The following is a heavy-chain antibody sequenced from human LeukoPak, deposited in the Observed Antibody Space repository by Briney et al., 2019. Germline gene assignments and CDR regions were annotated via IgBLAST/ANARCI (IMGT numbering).Heavy chain of an antibody. CDR3: AKAALSGGDYYYMDV. CDR1: GFTFSSYG. D-gene: IGHD3-16*02. V-gene: IGHV3-30*02. J-gene: IGHJ6*03. CDR2: IRYDGSNK. Sequence: PGGPLRLSCAASGFTFSSYGMHWVRQAPGKGLEWVAFIRYDGSNKYYADSVKGRFTISRDNSKNTLYLQMNSLRAEGTAVYYCAKAALSGGDYYYMDVWGKGTTVTVSS.